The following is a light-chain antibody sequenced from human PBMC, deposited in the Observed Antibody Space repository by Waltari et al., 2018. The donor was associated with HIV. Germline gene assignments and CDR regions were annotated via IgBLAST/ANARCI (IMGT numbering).Light chain of an antibody. J-gene: IGKJ2*01. V-gene: IGKV1-39*01. CDR1: QSISSY. CDR2: AAS. CDR3: QQSFNTPTT. Sequence: DIQMTQSPSSLSASVGDRVTITCRASQSISSYLNWYQQKPGKAPRLLIYAASSLQSGVPSRFSGSGSETEFTLTISSLQPEDFASYYCQQSFNTPTTFGQGTKLEIK.